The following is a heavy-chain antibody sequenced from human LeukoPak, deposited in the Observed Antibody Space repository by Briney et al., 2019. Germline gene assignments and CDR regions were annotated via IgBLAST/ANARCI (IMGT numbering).Heavy chain of an antibody. CDR1: GFTLSTFW. CDR2: TKPDGSEG. J-gene: IGHJ4*02. Sequence: PGGSLRLSCAASGFTLSTFWMSWVRQAPGKGLEWVAHTKPDGSEGYYVDSVKGRFTISRDNGKNSLSVQMNSLRAEDTAMYYCVVWGSTNYWGQGALVTVSS. V-gene: IGHV3-7*01. D-gene: IGHD3-16*01. CDR3: VVWGSTNY.